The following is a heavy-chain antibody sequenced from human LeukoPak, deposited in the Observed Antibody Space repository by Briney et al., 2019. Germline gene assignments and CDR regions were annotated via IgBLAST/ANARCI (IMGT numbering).Heavy chain of an antibody. J-gene: IGHJ4*02. CDR3: AKRAHYSGSPLFYFDF. Sequence: GGSLRLSCAVSGFTVSSNYMSWVRQPPGKGLEWVSSITDNGGWTYYADSVKGRFTISRDNSKNTLNLQMNSLRAEDTAVYYCAKRAHYSGSPLFYFDFWGQGTLVTVSS. CDR2: ITDNGGWT. D-gene: IGHD1-26*01. V-gene: IGHV3-53*01. CDR1: GFTVSSNY.